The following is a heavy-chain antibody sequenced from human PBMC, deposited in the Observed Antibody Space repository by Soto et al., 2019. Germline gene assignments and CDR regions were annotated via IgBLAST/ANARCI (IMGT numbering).Heavy chain of an antibody. CDR3: ARDRRKSGNSLTD. D-gene: IGHD2-15*01. J-gene: IGHJ4*02. Sequence: QVQLQESGPGLVKPSQTLSLTCTVSGGSISSGDYSWTWIRQPPGKGLEWIGYIYYSGSTYYKPSLKSRVTISVDTSKNQFSLKLSSVTAADTAVYYCARDRRKSGNSLTDWGQGTLVTVSS. CDR1: GGSISSGDYS. CDR2: IYYSGST. V-gene: IGHV4-30-4*01.